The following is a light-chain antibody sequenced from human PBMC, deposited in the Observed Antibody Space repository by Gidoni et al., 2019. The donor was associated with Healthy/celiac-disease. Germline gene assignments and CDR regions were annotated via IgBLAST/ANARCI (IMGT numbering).Light chain of an antibody. CDR1: QSIGFW. CDR2: QAS. V-gene: IGKV1-5*03. J-gene: IGKJ1*01. Sequence: DIQLTQSPSTLSASAGDRVTLTCRASQSIGFWLAWYRQNPGEAPSLLISQASILQSGVPSRFSGSGSRTEFTRTINNLQPDDFATYFCQQYNGHPWAFGQGTKVEIK. CDR3: QQYNGHPWA.